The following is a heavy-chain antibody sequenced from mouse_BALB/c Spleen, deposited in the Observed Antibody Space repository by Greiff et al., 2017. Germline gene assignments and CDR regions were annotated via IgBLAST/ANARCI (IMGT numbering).Heavy chain of an antibody. CDR1: GYTFTSYY. Sequence: QVQLKESGPELVKPGASVRISCKASGYTFTSYYIHWVKQRPGQGLEWIGWIYPGNVNTKYNEKFKGKATLTADKSSSTAYMQLSSLTSEDSAVYFCARGGGYRYAMDYWGQGTSVTVSS. CDR2: IYPGNVNT. V-gene: IGHV1S56*01. D-gene: IGHD1-1*02. J-gene: IGHJ4*01. CDR3: ARGGGYRYAMDY.